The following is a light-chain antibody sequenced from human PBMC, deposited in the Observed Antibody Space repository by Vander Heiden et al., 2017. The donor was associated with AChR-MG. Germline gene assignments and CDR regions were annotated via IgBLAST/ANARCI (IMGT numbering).Light chain of an antibody. CDR3: QQTDRIPLYT. CDR2: AAS. J-gene: IGKJ2*01. CDR1: QSISTS. Sequence: DIQMTQSPSSLSASIGDRVTITCRTSQSISTSLNWYQQKPGKAPKLLIYAASTLQSGVPSRFSGSGSETDFTLTISSLQPEDFATYYCQQTDRIPLYTFGQGTKLEIK. V-gene: IGKV1-39*01.